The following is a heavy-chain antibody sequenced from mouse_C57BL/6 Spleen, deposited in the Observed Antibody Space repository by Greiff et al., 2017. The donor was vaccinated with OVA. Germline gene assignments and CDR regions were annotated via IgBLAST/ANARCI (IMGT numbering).Heavy chain of an antibody. CDR3: AREDYEGVLDY. J-gene: IGHJ4*01. CDR2: IYPGSGNT. CDR1: GYTFTDYY. D-gene: IGHD2-4*01. Sequence: VQLQQSGAELVRPGASVKLSCKASGYTFTDYYINWVKQRPGQGLEWIARIYPGSGNTYYNEKFKGKATMTAEKSSSTAYMQLSSLTSEDSAVYFCAREDYEGVLDYWGQGTSVTVSS. V-gene: IGHV1-76*01.